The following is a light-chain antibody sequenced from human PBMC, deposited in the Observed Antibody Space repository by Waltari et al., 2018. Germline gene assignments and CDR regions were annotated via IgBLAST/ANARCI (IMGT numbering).Light chain of an antibody. Sequence: QSVLTQPPSASGTPGQRVTISCYGSSSNIGSYNVNWDQHHPGAAPKLLICHNSQRPSGDPERFSASKAGNSASLAISGLQSEEEADYYCAAWDGSLNGVVFGGGTKLTVL. CDR2: HNS. V-gene: IGLV1-44*01. J-gene: IGLJ2*01. CDR1: SSNIGSYN. CDR3: AAWDGSLNGVV.